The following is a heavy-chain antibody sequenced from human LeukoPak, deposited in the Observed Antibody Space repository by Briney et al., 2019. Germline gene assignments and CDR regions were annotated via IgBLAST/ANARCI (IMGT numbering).Heavy chain of an antibody. CDR2: ISGSGGST. CDR1: GSTFGSYA. CDR3: AKVVWRLVPSDYMDV. D-gene: IGHD6-6*01. Sequence: PGGSLRLSCAASGSTFGSYAMSWVRQAPGKGLEWASAISGSGGSTYYADSVEGRFTISRDDSKNTLYLQMNSLRAEDTAVYDGAKVVWRLVPSDYMDVWGQGTLVTVSS. V-gene: IGHV3-23*01. J-gene: IGHJ4*02.